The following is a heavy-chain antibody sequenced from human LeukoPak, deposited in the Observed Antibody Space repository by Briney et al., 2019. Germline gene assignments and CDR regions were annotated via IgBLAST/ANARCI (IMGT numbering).Heavy chain of an antibody. J-gene: IGHJ4*02. V-gene: IGHV3-66*01. CDR1: GFTVSSNH. D-gene: IGHD3-10*01. Sequence: GGSLRLSCAASGFTVSSNHMSWVRQTPGQGRLEWVSVIYNDGRTFYTGSVTGRFTISRGNSKNTLYLQMNSLRAEDTAVYYCVRGQIYGTGSYFFDHWGQGTLVTVSS. CDR3: VRGQIYGTGSYFFDH. CDR2: IYNDGRT.